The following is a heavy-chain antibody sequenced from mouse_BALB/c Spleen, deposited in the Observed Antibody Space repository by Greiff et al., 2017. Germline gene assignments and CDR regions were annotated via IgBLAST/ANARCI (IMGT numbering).Heavy chain of an antibody. J-gene: IGHJ4*01. CDR1: GYTFTDYA. CDR3: ARRSTMITTGAMDY. D-gene: IGHD2-4*01. V-gene: IGHV1S137*01. Sequence: VQVVESGAELVRPGVSVKISCKGSGYTFTDYAMHWVKQSHAKSLEWIGVISTYYGDASYNQKFKGKATMTVDKSSSTAYMELARLTSEDSAIYYCARRSTMITTGAMDYWGQGISVTVSS. CDR2: ISTYYGDA.